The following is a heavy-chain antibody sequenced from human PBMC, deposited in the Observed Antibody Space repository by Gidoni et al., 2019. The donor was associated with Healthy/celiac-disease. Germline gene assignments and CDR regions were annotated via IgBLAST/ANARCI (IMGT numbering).Heavy chain of an antibody. CDR2: IYYSGST. CDR1: GGSISSSSYY. CDR3: ARGRINWFDP. Sequence: QLQLQESGPGLVKPSETLSLTCTVSGGSISSSSYYWGWIRQPPGKGLALIGSIYYSGSTYYNPSLKSRVTISVDTYKNQFSLKLSSVTDAYTAVYYCARGRINWFDPWGQGTLVTVSS. J-gene: IGHJ5*02. D-gene: IGHD1-26*01. V-gene: IGHV4-39*01.